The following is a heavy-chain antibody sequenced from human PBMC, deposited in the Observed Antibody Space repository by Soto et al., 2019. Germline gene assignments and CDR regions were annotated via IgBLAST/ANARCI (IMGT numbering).Heavy chain of an antibody. D-gene: IGHD5-12*01. Sequence: QVQLVQSGAEVKKPGSSVKVSCKASGGTFSSYTISWVRQAPGQGLEWMGRIIPILGIANYAQKFQGRVMITADKSTSTAYMELSSLRSEDTAVYYCASGPDGYNYDYWGQGTLVTVSS. V-gene: IGHV1-69*02. CDR2: IIPILGIA. J-gene: IGHJ4*02. CDR3: ASGPDGYNYDY. CDR1: GGTFSSYT.